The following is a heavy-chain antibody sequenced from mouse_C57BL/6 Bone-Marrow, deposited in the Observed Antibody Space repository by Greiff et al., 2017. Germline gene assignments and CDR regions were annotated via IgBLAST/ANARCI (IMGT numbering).Heavy chain of an antibody. CDR2: ISDGGSYT. Sequence: EVKLVESGGGLVKPGGSLKLSCAASGFTFSSYAMSWVRQTPEKRLEWVATISDGGSYTYYPDNVKGRFTISRDNAKNNLYLQMSHLKSEDTAMYYCARDRVYWYCDVWGTGTTVTVSS. CDR3: ARDRVYWYCDV. CDR1: GFTFSSYA. V-gene: IGHV5-4*01. J-gene: IGHJ1*03.